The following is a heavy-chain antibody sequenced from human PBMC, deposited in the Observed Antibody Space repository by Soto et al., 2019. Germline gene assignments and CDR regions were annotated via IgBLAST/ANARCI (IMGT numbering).Heavy chain of an antibody. J-gene: IGHJ6*02. V-gene: IGHV3-23*01. CDR3: AKGGSGIAAIDYYYYGMDV. Sequence: LRLSCAASGFTFSSYAMSWVRQAPGKGLEWVSAISGSGGSTYYADSVKGRFTISRDNSKNTLYLQMNSLRAEDTAVYYCAKGGSGIAAIDYYYYGMDVWGQGTTVTVSS. D-gene: IGHD6-13*01. CDR2: ISGSGGST. CDR1: GFTFSSYA.